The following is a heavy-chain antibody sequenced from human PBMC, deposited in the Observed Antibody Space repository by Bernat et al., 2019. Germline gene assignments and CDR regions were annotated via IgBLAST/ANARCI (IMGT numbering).Heavy chain of an antibody. CDR3: ARSDIVVVPAEVRWFDP. Sequence: QVQLQESGPGLVKPSETLSLTCAVSGYSISSGYYWGWIRQPPGKGLEWIGSIYHSGSTYYNLSLKSRVTISVDTSKNQFSLKLSSVTAADTAVYYCARSDIVVVPAEVRWFDPWGQGTLVTVSS. CDR1: GYSISSGYY. V-gene: IGHV4-38-2*01. CDR2: IYHSGST. J-gene: IGHJ5*02. D-gene: IGHD2-2*01.